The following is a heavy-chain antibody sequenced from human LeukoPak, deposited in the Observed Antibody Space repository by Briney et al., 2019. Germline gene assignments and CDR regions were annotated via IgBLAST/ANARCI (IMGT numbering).Heavy chain of an antibody. V-gene: IGHV1-2*02. CDR3: ARGPHGYCSGGSCYPDAFDI. J-gene: IGHJ3*02. D-gene: IGHD2-15*01. CDR1: GYTFTGYY. CDR2: INPNSGAT. Sequence: ASVKVSCKASGYTFTGYYLHWVRQAPGQGLEWMGSINPNSGATNYAQKFQGRVTMTRDTSISTAYMELSRLTSDDTAVYYCARGPHGYCSGGSCYPDAFDIWGRGTMVTVSS.